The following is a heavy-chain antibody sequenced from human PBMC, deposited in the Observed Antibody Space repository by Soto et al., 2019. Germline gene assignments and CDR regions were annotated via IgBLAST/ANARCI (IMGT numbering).Heavy chain of an antibody. CDR2: ISAYNGNT. Sequence: QVQLVQSGAEVKKPGASVKVSCKASGYTFTSYGISWVRQAPGQGLEWMGWISAYNGNTNYAQKLQGRDTMTTDTATSTAYMELRSLRSDDTAVYYCARVITGTTFYYYYGMDVWGQGTTVTVSS. CDR1: GYTFTSYG. V-gene: IGHV1-18*01. D-gene: IGHD1-7*01. J-gene: IGHJ6*02. CDR3: ARVITGTTFYYYYGMDV.